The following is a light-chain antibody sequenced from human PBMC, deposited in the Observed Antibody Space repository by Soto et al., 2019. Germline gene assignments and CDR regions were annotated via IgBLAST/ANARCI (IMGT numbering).Light chain of an antibody. J-gene: IGKJ4*01. Sequence: DIPMTQSPSTLSASIGDRVTITCRASESIRTWLAWYQHKPGKAPKFLIYDASSLESGVPSRFSGSGSGTEFTLTISSLQPEDFATYYCQQSYSTPLTFGGGTKVEIK. CDR3: QQSYSTPLT. CDR2: DAS. CDR1: ESIRTW. V-gene: IGKV1-5*01.